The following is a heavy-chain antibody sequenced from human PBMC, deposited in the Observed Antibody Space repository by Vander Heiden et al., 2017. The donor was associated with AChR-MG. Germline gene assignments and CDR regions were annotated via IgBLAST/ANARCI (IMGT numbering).Heavy chain of an antibody. CDR2: INPNSGGT. CDR3: AIELGAAAGNNWFDP. J-gene: IGHJ5*02. Sequence: QVQLVQSGAEVQKPGASVKVSCKASGYTFTGYYMHWVRQAPGQGLEWMGWINPNSGGTNYAQKLQGRVTMTRDTSISTAYMELSRLRSEDTAVYYCAIELGAAAGNNWFDPWGQGTLVTVSS. D-gene: IGHD6-13*01. V-gene: IGHV1-2*02. CDR1: GYTFTGYY.